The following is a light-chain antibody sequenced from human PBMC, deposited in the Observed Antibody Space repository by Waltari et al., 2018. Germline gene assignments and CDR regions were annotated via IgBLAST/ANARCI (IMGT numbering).Light chain of an antibody. V-gene: IGLV3-27*01. CDR2: KDS. CDR3: YSAADNNLGV. Sequence: SYELTQPSSVSVSPGQTARITCSGAVLAKKYARWFQQKPGRAPVLVIYKDSERPSGIPERFSGSSSGTTVTLTISGAQVEDEADYYCYSAADNNLGVFGTGTKVTVL. J-gene: IGLJ1*01. CDR1: VLAKKY.